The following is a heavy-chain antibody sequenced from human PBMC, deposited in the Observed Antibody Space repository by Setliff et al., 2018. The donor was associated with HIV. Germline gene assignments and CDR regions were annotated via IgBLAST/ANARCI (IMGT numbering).Heavy chain of an antibody. CDR3: ARRGYSHGWEYFYYYLDV. CDR2: ISANGGAS. V-gene: IGHV3-23*01. J-gene: IGHJ6*03. CDR1: GFPFDRSA. Sequence: GGSLRLSCAASGFPFDRSAMTWVRQAPGKGPECVSVISANGGASKYADSVKGRFTISRDISKSTLYLQINSLRAEDTAVYYCARRGYSHGWEYFYYYLDVWGEGTTVTVS. D-gene: IGHD5-18*01.